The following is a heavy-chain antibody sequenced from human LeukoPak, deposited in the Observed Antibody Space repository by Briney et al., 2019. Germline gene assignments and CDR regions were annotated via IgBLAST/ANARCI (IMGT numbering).Heavy chain of an antibody. V-gene: IGHV3-7*01. CDR2: IKQDGSEK. D-gene: IGHD3-3*01. J-gene: IGHJ3*02. Sequence: PGGSLRLSCAASGFTFSSYWMSWVRQAPGKGLEWVANIKQDGSEKYYVDSVKGRFTISRDNAKNSLYLQMNSLRAEDTAVYYCARGITGYYDFWSGYYTPVRHDAFDIWGQGTMVTVSS. CDR1: GFTFSSYW. CDR3: ARGITGYYDFWSGYYTPVRHDAFDI.